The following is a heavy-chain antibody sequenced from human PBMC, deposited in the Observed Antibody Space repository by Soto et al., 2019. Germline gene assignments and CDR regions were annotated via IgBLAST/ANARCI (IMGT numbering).Heavy chain of an antibody. V-gene: IGHV4-59*01. CDR3: ARPHMDTAMRTWAFDI. CDR2: IYYSGST. J-gene: IGHJ3*02. CDR1: GGSISSYY. D-gene: IGHD5-18*01. Sequence: SETLSLTCTVSGGSISSYYWSWIRQPPGKGLEWIGYIYYSGSTNYNPSLKSRVTISVDTSKNQFSLKLSSVTAADTAVYYCARPHMDTAMRTWAFDIWGQGTMVTVSS.